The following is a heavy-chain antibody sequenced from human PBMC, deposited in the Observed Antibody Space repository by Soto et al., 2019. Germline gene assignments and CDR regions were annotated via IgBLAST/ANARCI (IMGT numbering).Heavy chain of an antibody. Sequence: ASVKVSCKASGYSFTDYHIHWVRQAPGQGLEWLGRINPKSGGTSTAQKFQGWVTMTTDTSISTASMELTRLTSDDTAIYYCSRGDSTDCSNGVCSFFYNHDMDVWGQGTTVTVSS. D-gene: IGHD2-8*01. CDR3: SRGDSTDCSNGVCSFFYNHDMDV. J-gene: IGHJ6*02. V-gene: IGHV1-2*04. CDR1: GYSFTDYH. CDR2: INPKSGGT.